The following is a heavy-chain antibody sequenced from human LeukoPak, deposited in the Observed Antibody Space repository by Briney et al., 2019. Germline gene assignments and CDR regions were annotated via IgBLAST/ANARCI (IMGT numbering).Heavy chain of an antibody. CDR1: GYTFTSYY. CDR2: INPSGGST. V-gene: IGHV1-46*01. J-gene: IGHJ4*02. CDR3: ARTRSTRAAAGRGYFDY. D-gene: IGHD6-13*01. Sequence: ASVKVSCKASGYTFTSYYMHWVRQAPGQGLEWMGIINPSGGSTSYAQKFQGRVTMTRDTSTSTVYMELSSLRSEDTAVYYCARTRSTRAAAGRGYFDYWGQGTLVTVSS.